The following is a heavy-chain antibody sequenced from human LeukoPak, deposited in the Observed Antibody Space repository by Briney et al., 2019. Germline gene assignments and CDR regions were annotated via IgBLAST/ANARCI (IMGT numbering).Heavy chain of an antibody. J-gene: IGHJ6*02. Sequence: ASVKVSCKASGYTFTSYGISWVRQAPGQGLEWMGWISAYNGNTNYAQKLQGRVTMTIDTSTSTAYMELRSLRSDDTAVYYCARDRGITIFGVVKTNYYYYYGMDVWGQGTTVTVSS. CDR1: GYTFTSYG. CDR2: ISAYNGNT. D-gene: IGHD3-3*01. V-gene: IGHV1-18*01. CDR3: ARDRGITIFGVVKTNYYYYYGMDV.